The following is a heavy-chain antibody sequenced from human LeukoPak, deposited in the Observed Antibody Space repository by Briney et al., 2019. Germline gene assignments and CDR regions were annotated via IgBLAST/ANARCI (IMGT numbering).Heavy chain of an antibody. CDR3: ARAHIVVVIAMGGDAFDI. V-gene: IGHV1-2*02. D-gene: IGHD2-21*01. Sequence: GASVKVSCKASGYTFTGYYMHWVRQAPGQGLEWMGWINPNSGGTNYAQKFQGRVTMTRDTSISTAYMELSRLRSDDTAVYYCARAHIVVVIAMGGDAFDIWGQGTMVTVSS. J-gene: IGHJ3*02. CDR2: INPNSGGT. CDR1: GYTFTGYY.